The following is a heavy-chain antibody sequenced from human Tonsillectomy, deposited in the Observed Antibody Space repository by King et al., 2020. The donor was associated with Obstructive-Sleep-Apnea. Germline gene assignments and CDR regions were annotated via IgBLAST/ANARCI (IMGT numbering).Heavy chain of an antibody. CDR3: ARDLGGLDV. CDR2: ISYTGSS. D-gene: IGHD3-10*01. J-gene: IGHJ6*02. CDR1: GCSFSSSGFY. Sequence: QLQESGPGLVKPSQTLSLTCTVSGCSFSSSGFYWIWIRQHPGRGLEWIGYISYTGSSDYNPSLKIQVSISVDTSRNQFSLKLSSLTAADTGKYYCARDLGGLDVWGQGTAVTVSS. V-gene: IGHV4-31*01.